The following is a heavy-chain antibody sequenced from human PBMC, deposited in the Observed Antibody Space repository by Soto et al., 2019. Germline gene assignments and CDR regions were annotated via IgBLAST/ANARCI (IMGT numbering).Heavy chain of an antibody. J-gene: IGHJ4*02. V-gene: IGHV4-30-4*01. D-gene: IGHD1-1*01. Sequence: QVQLQESGPGLVKPSQTLSLTCTVSGGSISSGDYYWSWIRQPPGKGLEWIGYIYYSGSTYYNPSLNARVTTTVDTSKTHFSLKLSSVAAADTAVYYCASEASTGTAPLFDYWGQGTLVTVSS. CDR2: IYYSGST. CDR1: GGSISSGDYY. CDR3: ASEASTGTAPLFDY.